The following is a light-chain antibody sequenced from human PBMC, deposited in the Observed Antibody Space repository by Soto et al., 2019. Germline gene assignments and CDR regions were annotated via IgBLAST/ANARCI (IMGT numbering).Light chain of an antibody. J-gene: IGKJ1*01. V-gene: IGKV3-15*01. CDR3: QQYNNWPSWT. CDR1: QSVADN. CDR2: GAS. Sequence: EVVMTQSPATLSVSPGERVTLSCRSSQSVADNLAWFQQKPGQGPRLLIYGASTRATGIPARFSGSGSGTEFTLTISSLQSEDFAVYYCQQYNNWPSWTFGQGTKVDI.